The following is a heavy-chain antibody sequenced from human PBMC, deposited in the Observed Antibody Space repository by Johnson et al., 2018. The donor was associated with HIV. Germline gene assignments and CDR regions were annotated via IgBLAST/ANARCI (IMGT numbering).Heavy chain of an antibody. CDR1: GFTFSSYW. J-gene: IGHJ3*02. CDR2: ISYDGSNK. D-gene: IGHD5-18*01. Sequence: QVQLMESGGGLVQPGGSLRLSCAASGFTFSSYWMHWVRQAPGKGLEWVAVISYDGSNKYYADSVKGRFTISRDNSKNTLYLQMNSLRAEDTAVYYCAKDRTAMVVFDIWGQGTMVTVSS. CDR3: AKDRTAMVVFDI. V-gene: IGHV3-30*18.